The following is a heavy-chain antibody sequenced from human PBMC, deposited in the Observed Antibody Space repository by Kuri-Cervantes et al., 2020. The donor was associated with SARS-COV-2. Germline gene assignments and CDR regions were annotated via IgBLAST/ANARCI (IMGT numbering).Heavy chain of an antibody. J-gene: IGHJ6*03. CDR1: GYTFTSYY. D-gene: IGHD3-3*01. CDR3: ARDGSQILEWLLQSYYYYMDV. V-gene: IGHV1-46*01. CDR2: INPSGGST. Sequence: ASVKVSCKASGYTFTSYYMHWVRQAPGQGLEWMGIINPSGGSTSYAQKFQGRVTMTRNTSISTAYMELSSLRSEDTAVYYCARDGSQILEWLLQSYYYYMDVWGKGTTVTVSS.